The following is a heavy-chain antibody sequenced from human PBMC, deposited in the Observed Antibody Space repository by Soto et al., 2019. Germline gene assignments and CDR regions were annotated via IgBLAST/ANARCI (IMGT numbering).Heavy chain of an antibody. CDR3: AREDRDRETGLVPAAIDGMDV. D-gene: IGHD2-2*01. Sequence: QVQLVQSGAEVKKPGSSVKVSCKASGGTFSRYSITWVRQAPGHGLEWIGRIIPICGIASYAQKFQGRVTLTADESTNTAYMELRSLRSDDPAVYYCAREDRDRETGLVPAAIDGMDVWGQGTTVTVSS. CDR2: IIPICGIA. V-gene: IGHV1-69*08. CDR1: GGTFSRYS. J-gene: IGHJ6*02.